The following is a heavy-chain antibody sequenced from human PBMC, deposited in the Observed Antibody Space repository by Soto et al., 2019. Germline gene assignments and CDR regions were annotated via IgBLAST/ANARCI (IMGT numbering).Heavy chain of an antibody. CDR3: VYCSRESCRRSPFDV. J-gene: IGHJ4*02. V-gene: IGHV3-33*01. D-gene: IGHD2-15*01. CDR2: IRCDGSNK. CDR1: GFTFSSYG. Sequence: GGSLRLSCAASGFTFSSYGMHWVRQAPGKGLEWVSAIRCDGSNKYYADSVKGRFTISRDNSKNILYLQMNSLSAEDTALYYCVYCSRESCRRSPFDVWGQGALVTVSS.